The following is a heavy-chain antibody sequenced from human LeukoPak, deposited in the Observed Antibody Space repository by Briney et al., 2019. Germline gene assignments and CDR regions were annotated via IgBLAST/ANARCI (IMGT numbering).Heavy chain of an antibody. D-gene: IGHD6-6*01. V-gene: IGHV5-10-1*01. Sequence: GESLKIFCKCSGYRFTSYWISWVRQMPGKGLEWMGRIDPSDSFSHYSPSFQGHVTISADKSISTAYLQWSSLKASDTAMYYCAIPSSSGSGYYFDYWGQGPLVSVSS. CDR2: IDPSDSFS. CDR1: GYRFTSYW. CDR3: AIPSSSGSGYYFDY. J-gene: IGHJ4*02.